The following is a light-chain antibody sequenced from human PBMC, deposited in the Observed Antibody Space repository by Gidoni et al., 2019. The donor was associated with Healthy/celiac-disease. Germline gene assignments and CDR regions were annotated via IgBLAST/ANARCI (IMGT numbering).Light chain of an antibody. Sequence: EIVLTQSPPTLSVSPGERATLSCRASQSVSSNLAWYQQKPGQAPRLLIYGASTRATGIPARFSGSGSGTEFTLTISSLQSEDFAVYYCQQYNNWPPRYTFGQGTKLEIE. CDR3: QQYNNWPPRYT. CDR2: GAS. CDR1: QSVSSN. V-gene: IGKV3-15*01. J-gene: IGKJ2*01.